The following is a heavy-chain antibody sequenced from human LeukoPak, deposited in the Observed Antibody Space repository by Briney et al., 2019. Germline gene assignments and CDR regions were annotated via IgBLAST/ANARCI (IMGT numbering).Heavy chain of an antibody. J-gene: IGHJ3*02. D-gene: IGHD6-19*01. CDR3: ARDPGGIAVPGLGFAFDI. Sequence: PGGSLRLSCAASGFTFSSYSMDWVRQAPGKGLEWVSSISSTSNYIYYADSVKGRFTIPGDNAKNSLFLQMNSLRAEDTAVYYCARDPGGIAVPGLGFAFDIWGQGTMVTVSS. V-gene: IGHV3-21*01. CDR2: ISSTSNYI. CDR1: GFTFSSYS.